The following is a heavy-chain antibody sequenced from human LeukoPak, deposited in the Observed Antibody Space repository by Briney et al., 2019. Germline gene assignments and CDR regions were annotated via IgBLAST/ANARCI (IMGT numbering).Heavy chain of an antibody. J-gene: IGHJ4*02. V-gene: IGHV4-59*01. CDR2: FYYTGST. Sequence: PSETLSLTCSVSGVSIDSYHWSWIRQPPGKGLEWIGYFYYTGSTNYSPSFEGRVTISEDTSKNQISLRLTSVTAADTAVYYCAERTAATTRPFDYWGQGTLVTVSS. D-gene: IGHD2-21*02. CDR1: GVSIDSYH. CDR3: AERTAATTRPFDY.